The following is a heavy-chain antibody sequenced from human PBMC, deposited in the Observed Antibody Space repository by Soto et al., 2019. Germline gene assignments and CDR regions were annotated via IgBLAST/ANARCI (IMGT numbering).Heavy chain of an antibody. CDR1: GFTVSSNY. D-gene: IGHD3-22*01. CDR3: ARMGDSSGYSGWFDP. J-gene: IGHJ5*02. V-gene: IGHV3-66*01. Sequence: EVQLVESGGGLVQPGGSLRFSCAASGFTVSSNYMSWVRQAPGKGLEWVSVIYSGGSTYYADSVKGRFTISRDNSKNTLYLQMNSLRAEDTAVYYCARMGDSSGYSGWFDPWGQGTLVTVSS. CDR2: IYSGGST.